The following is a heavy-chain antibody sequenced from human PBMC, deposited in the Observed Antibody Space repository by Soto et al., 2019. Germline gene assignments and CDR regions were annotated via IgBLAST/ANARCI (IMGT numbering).Heavy chain of an antibody. J-gene: IGHJ6*02. V-gene: IGHV1-69*12. CDR1: GGTFSSYA. CDR3: ARERFLEWLLYRGGGMDV. CDR2: IIPIFGTA. Sequence: QVQLVQSGAEVKKPGSSVKVSCKASGGTFSSYAISWVRQAPGQGLEWMGGIIPIFGTANYAQKFQGRVTITADESTSTAYMELSILRSEDTAVYYCARERFLEWLLYRGGGMDVWGQGTTVTVSS. D-gene: IGHD3-3*01.